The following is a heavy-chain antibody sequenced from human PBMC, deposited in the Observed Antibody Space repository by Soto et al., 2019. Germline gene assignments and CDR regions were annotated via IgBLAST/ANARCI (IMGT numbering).Heavy chain of an antibody. CDR1: GFTFTSYG. CDR2: ISYDGGLQ. J-gene: IGHJ4*02. D-gene: IGHD5-18*01. Sequence: QAHLVESGGGVVQPGRSLRLSCAASGFTFTSYGMHWVRQAPRTRLEWVAVISYDGGLQHYADSVKGRFTISRDNSKNMVLLQMNSLRAEDTAVYYCVSNRGYGHASVPYSWGQGTLVSVSS. CDR3: VSNRGYGHASVPYS. V-gene: IGHV3-30*03.